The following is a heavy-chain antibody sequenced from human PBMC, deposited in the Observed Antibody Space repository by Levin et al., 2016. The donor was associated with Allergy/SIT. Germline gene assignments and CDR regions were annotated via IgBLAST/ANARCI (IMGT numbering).Heavy chain of an antibody. V-gene: IGHV3-66*01. Sequence: GESLKISCAASGFTVSSNYMSWVRQAPGKGLEWVSVIYGAARTNYADSVKGRFTISRDNSQNTLYLQMSSLRAEDTAVYYCARDPRTYSSSWYYDYWGQGTLVTVSS. CDR3: ARDPRTYSSSWYYDY. D-gene: IGHD6-13*01. CDR1: GFTVSSNY. CDR2: IYGAART. J-gene: IGHJ4*02.